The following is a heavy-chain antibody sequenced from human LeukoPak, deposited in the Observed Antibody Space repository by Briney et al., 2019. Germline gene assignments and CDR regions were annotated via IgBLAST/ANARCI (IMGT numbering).Heavy chain of an antibody. D-gene: IGHD3-9*01. CDR1: GGSFSGYY. CDR3: ARGSSLRYFDWLLQAPDY. Sequence: PSETLSLTCAVSGGSFSGYYWSWIRQPPGKGLEWIGEINHSGSTNYNPSLKSRVTISVDTSKNQFSLKLSSVTAAETAVYYCARGSSLRYFDWLLQAPDYWGQGTLVTVSS. J-gene: IGHJ4*02. CDR2: INHSGST. V-gene: IGHV4-34*01.